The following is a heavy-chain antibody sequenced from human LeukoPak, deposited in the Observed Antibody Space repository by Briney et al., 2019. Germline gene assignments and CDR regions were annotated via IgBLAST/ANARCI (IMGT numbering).Heavy chain of an antibody. J-gene: IGHJ3*02. D-gene: IGHD1-26*01. V-gene: IGHV1-69*05. CDR2: IIPIFGTA. Sequence: SVKVSCKASGGTFSSYAISWVRQAPGQGLEWMGGIIPIFGTANYAQKFQGRVTMTRDTSISTAYMELSRLRSDDTAVYYCARAGGSRGFGIWGQGTMVTVSS. CDR3: ARAGGSRGFGI. CDR1: GGTFSSYA.